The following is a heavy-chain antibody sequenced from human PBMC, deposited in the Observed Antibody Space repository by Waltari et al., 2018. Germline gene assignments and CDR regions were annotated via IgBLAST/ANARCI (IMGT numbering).Heavy chain of an antibody. Sequence: EVQLVESGGGLVQPGGSLRLSCAASGFTFSNSWMDWVRQAPGRGVEWVANIKHDASESHYVDSVKGRFTISRDNAQNLLYLQMTSLRAGDTAVYYCSVSLNYWGQGTLVTVSS. J-gene: IGHJ4*02. CDR2: IKHDASES. V-gene: IGHV3-7*01. CDR1: GFTFSNSW. CDR3: SVSLNY.